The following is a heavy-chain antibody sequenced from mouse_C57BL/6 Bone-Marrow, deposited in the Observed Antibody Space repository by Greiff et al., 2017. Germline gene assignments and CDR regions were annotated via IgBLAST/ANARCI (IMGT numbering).Heavy chain of an antibody. CDR1: GYTFTDYY. CDR2: IYPGSGNT. CDR3: VIYYGYYFDY. Sequence: QVQLQQSGAELVRPGASVKLSCKASGYTFTDYYINWVKQRPGQGLEWIARIYPGSGNTYYNEKFKGKATLTAEKSSSPAYMQLSSLTSEDSAVYVCVIYYGYYFDYWGQGTTLTVSS. J-gene: IGHJ2*01. D-gene: IGHD2-2*01. V-gene: IGHV1-76*01.